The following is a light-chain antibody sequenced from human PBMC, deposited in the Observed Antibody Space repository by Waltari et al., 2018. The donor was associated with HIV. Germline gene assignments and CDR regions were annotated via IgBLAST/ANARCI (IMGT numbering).Light chain of an antibody. J-gene: IGKJ2*01. CDR1: HSIVYDNGNTY. CDR2: KVS. Sequence: DVVMSQFPLSLPVPPGQPSPFSCTSPHSIVYDNGNTYLSWFHQRPVQSPRRLIYKVSNRDSGVPDRFSASGSGTEFTLKISRVEAEDVGFYFCVQVTRWPYTFGQGTKLEIK. CDR3: VQVTRWPYT. V-gene: IGKV2-30*01.